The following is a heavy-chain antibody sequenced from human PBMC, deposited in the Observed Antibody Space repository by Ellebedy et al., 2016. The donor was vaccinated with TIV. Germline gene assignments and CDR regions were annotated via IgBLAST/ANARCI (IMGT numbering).Heavy chain of an antibody. CDR3: ARGQGRRKATDY. J-gene: IGHJ4*02. CDR2: INHSGST. V-gene: IGHV4-34*01. D-gene: IGHD5-12*01. Sequence: SETLSLXXAVSGSAFSGYYLTWIRQPPGKGLEWIGEINHSGSTNYNPSLKSQVTISVDTSKNQFSLKLRSVTAADTAVYYCARGQGRRKATDYWGQGTLVTVSS. CDR1: GSAFSGYY.